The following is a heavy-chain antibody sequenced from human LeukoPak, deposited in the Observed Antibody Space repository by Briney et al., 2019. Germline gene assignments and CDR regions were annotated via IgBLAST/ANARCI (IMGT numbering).Heavy chain of an antibody. CDR3: ARRRWSDDELVGYY. D-gene: IGHD2-15*01. CDR2: MSVTCRPI. Sequence: GGSLRPSCAASGFSASDFYMTWIRQSPGTGLEWISYMSVTCRPIYYANSVRGRFTISRDNNRNSLDLQMNSLGTDDTAAYYCARRRWSDDELVGYYWGQGTLVTVSS. V-gene: IGHV3-11*04. CDR1: GFSASDFY. J-gene: IGHJ4*02.